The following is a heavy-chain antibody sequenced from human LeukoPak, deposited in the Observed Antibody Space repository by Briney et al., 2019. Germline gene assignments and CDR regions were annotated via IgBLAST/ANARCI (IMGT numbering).Heavy chain of an antibody. CDR2: IYSGGNT. V-gene: IGHV3-66*01. CDR1: GFTVSSNS. D-gene: IGHD3-10*01. CDR3: AALDTYYYGSGSASLDY. J-gene: IGHJ4*02. Sequence: GGSLRLSCTVSGFTVSSNSMSWVRQAPGKGLEWVSFIYSGGNTHYSDSVKGRFTISRDHSKNTLYFQMNSLRAEDTAVYYCAALDTYYYGSGSASLDYWGQGTLVSVSS.